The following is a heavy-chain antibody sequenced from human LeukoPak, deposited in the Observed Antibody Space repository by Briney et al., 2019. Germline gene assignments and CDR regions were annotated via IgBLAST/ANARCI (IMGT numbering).Heavy chain of an antibody. CDR3: ARRGSTGTTTVDY. J-gene: IGHJ4*02. CDR2: INHSGST. D-gene: IGHD1-1*01. Sequence: PSETLSLTCAVYGESLSGYYWTWLRQPPGKGLEWIGQINHSGSTNYNPSLKSRVTISVATSKNQFSLNLNSVTAADTAVYYCARRGSTGTTTVDYWGQGTLVTVS. CDR1: GESLSGYY. V-gene: IGHV4-34*01.